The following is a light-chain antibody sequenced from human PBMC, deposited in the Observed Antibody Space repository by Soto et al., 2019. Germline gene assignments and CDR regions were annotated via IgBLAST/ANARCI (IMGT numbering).Light chain of an antibody. Sequence: EIVLTQSPATLSVSPGDRATLSCRASQSVTSSYLDWYQQKPGQAPKLLIYGASSRATGIPDRFSGSGSGTDFTLTISRLEPEDFAVYYCQQYGSTPVTFGQGTKVEI. CDR2: GAS. CDR3: QQYGSTPVT. J-gene: IGKJ1*01. V-gene: IGKV3-20*01. CDR1: QSVTSSY.